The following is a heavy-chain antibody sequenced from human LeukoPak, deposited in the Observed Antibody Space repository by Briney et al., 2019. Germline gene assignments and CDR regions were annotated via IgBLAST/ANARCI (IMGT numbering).Heavy chain of an antibody. CDR2: ISSSSSYT. Sequence: GGSLRLSCAASGFTFSSYDMQWIRQAPGKGLEWVSYISSSSSYTNYADSVKGRFTISRDNAKNSLYLQMNSLRAEDTAVYYCASGSLPPDYWGQGTLVTVSS. D-gene: IGHD6-13*01. CDR3: ASGSLPPDY. CDR1: GFTFSSYD. V-gene: IGHV3-11*03. J-gene: IGHJ4*02.